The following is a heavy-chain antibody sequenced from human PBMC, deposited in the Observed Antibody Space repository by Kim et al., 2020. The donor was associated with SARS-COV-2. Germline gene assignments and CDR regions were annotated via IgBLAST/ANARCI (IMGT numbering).Heavy chain of an antibody. V-gene: IGHV3-33*05. CDR2: TSYEGSTN. CDR1: GFTFNVFG. D-gene: IGHD6-13*01. CDR3: ARAGTSWSIDH. J-gene: IGHJ4*02. Sequence: GGSLRLSCAASGFTFNVFGMHWVRHVPGKGLEWVSITSYEGSTNYYADSVKGRFTISRDNSKNTLYLQMNSLRAEDTAVYYCARAGTSWSIDHWGQGALATVSS.